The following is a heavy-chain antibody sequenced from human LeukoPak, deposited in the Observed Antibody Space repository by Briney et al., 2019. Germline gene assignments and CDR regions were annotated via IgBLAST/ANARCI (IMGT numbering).Heavy chain of an antibody. V-gene: IGHV1-18*01. CDR2: MSVYNGNT. CDR1: GYTFTNYA. D-gene: IGHD2-2*01. J-gene: IGHJ5*02. Sequence: ASVQVACEASGYTFTNYAITWVRQAPGQGLEWVGWMSVYNGNTQYAQKFQGRVTLTRDTSTNTAYMDLRSLKSDDTAVYYCARYSEGYCTSASCFRGFDPWGQGTLVTVSS. CDR3: ARYSEGYCTSASCFRGFDP.